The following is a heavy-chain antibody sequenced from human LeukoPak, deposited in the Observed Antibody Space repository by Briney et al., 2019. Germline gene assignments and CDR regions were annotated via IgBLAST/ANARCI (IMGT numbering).Heavy chain of an antibody. Sequence: GGSLRLSCVASGFTFSSYSMNWVRQAPGKGLEWVSYITGSGGSTLYADSVKGRFTVSRDNSKNTLYLQMNSLRAEDTAVYYCAKGLSVASSFFDYWGQGTLVTVSS. CDR3: AKGLSVASSFFDY. D-gene: IGHD2-15*01. CDR2: ITGSGGST. J-gene: IGHJ4*02. V-gene: IGHV3-23*01. CDR1: GFTFSSYS.